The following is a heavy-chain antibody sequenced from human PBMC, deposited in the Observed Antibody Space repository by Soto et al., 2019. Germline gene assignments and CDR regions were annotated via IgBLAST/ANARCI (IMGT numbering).Heavy chain of an antibody. Sequence: QAQLVESGGGVVQPGRSLRLSCAASGFAFSSYGMHWVRQDPGTGLEWVAVISYDGSLQHYADSVKGRFTISRANSKNMVLLQMSSLRAEDTAVYYCVSDRGYGHASVPYSWGQGTLVSVSS. V-gene: IGHV3-30*03. D-gene: IGHD5-18*01. J-gene: IGHJ4*02. CDR1: GFAFSSYG. CDR3: VSDRGYGHASVPYS. CDR2: ISYDGSLQ.